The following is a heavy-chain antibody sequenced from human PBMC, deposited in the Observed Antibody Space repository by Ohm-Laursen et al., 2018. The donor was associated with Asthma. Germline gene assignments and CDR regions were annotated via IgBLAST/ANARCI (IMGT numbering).Heavy chain of an antibody. D-gene: IGHD6-6*01. CDR1: GGSISSYY. CDR3: ASFSSSLFDY. CDR2: IYYSGST. Sequence: SDTLSLTCTVSGGSISSYYWSWIRQPPGKGLEWIGYIYYSGSTNYNPSLKSRVTISVDTSKNQFSLKLSSVTAADTAVYYCASFSSSLFDYWGQGTLVTVSS. J-gene: IGHJ4*02. V-gene: IGHV4-59*07.